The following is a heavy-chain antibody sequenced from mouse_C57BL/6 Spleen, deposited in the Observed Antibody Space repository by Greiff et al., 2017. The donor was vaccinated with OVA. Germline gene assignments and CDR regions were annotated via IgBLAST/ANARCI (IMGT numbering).Heavy chain of an antibody. V-gene: IGHV2-4*01. Sequence: VMLVESGPGLVQPSQSLSITCTVSGFSLTSYGVHWVRQPPGKGLEWLGVIWSGGSTDYNAAFISRLSISKDNSKSQVFFKMNSLQADDTAIYYCAIITTVPDYYAMDYWGQVTSVTVSS. CDR3: AIITTVPDYYAMDY. CDR2: IWSGGST. D-gene: IGHD1-1*01. J-gene: IGHJ4*01. CDR1: GFSLTSYG.